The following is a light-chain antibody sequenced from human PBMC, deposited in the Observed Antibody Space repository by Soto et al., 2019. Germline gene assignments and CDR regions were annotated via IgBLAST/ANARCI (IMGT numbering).Light chain of an antibody. CDR3: QQYDNLPIT. V-gene: IGKV1-5*01. Sequence: QSPSTLSSSVVDRVTITCRASQSISNRLAWYQQKPGKAPKVLIYDASSLESGVPSRFSGSGSGTEFILTISSLQPEDIATYYCQQYDNLPITFGQGTRLEIK. J-gene: IGKJ5*01. CDR2: DAS. CDR1: QSISNR.